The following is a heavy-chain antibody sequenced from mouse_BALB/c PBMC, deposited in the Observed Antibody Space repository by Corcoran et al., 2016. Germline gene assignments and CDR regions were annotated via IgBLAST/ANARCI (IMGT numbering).Heavy chain of an antibody. V-gene: IGHV14-3*02. Sequence: EVQLQQSGAELVKPGASVKLSCTASGFNIKDTYMHWVKQRPEQGLEWIGRIDPANGNTKYDPKFQGKATITADTSSNTAYLQLSSLTSEDTAVYYCARWDWYFDVWSAGTTVNVSS. CDR3: ARWDWYFDV. CDR1: GFNIKDTY. J-gene: IGHJ1*01. CDR2: IDPANGNT.